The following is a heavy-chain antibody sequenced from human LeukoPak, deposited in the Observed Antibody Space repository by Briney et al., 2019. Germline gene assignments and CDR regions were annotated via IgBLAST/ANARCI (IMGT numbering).Heavy chain of an antibody. CDR1: GFTFGDYA. V-gene: IGHV3-49*03. CDR2: IRSKAYGGTT. CDR3: TRDLAGSWYGNNY. D-gene: IGHD6-13*01. J-gene: IGHJ4*02. Sequence: PGGSLRLSCTASGFTFGDYAMSWFRQAPGKGLEWVGFIRSKAYGGTTEYAASVKGRFTISRDDSKSIAYLQMNSLKTEDTAVYYCTRDLAGSWYGNNYWGQGTLVTVSS.